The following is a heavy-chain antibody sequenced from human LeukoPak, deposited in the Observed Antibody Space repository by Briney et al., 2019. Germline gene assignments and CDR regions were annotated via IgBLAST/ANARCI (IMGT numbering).Heavy chain of an antibody. Sequence: SETLSLTCTVSGYSIISGYSWEWIRPPPGKGLEGIGSFHYSGSTYYNPSLMSRVTISGDMSKNQFSLRLSSVTAADTAVYYCARAYCSSTSCYTEGWFDPWGQGTLVTVSS. V-gene: IGHV4-38-2*02. CDR1: GYSIISGYS. D-gene: IGHD2-2*02. J-gene: IGHJ5*02. CDR3: ARAYCSSTSCYTEGWFDP. CDR2: FHYSGST.